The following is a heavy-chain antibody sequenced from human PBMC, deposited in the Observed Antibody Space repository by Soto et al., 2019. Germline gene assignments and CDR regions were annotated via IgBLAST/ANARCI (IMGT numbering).Heavy chain of an antibody. J-gene: IGHJ6*02. D-gene: IGHD6-13*01. Sequence: EVQLLESGGGLVQPGGSLRLSCAASGFTFSSYAMSWVRQAPGKGLEWVSAISGSGGSTYYADSVKGRFTISRDNSKNTLYLQMNSLRAEDTAVYYCAKDGIAAAGNGPMYYYGMDVWGQGTTVTVSS. CDR2: ISGSGGST. V-gene: IGHV3-23*01. CDR3: AKDGIAAAGNGPMYYYGMDV. CDR1: GFTFSSYA.